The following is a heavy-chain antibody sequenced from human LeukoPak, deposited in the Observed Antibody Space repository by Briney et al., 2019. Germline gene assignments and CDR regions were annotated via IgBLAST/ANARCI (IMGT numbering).Heavy chain of an antibody. CDR3: ARGNYYGSGNQYNWFDP. V-gene: IGHV4-39*07. Sequence: SETLSLTCTVSGGSISSSSYYWGWVRQPPGKGLEWIGSIYYSGSSYYNPSLKSRVTISVDTSKNQFSLKLSSVTAADTAVYYCARGNYYGSGNQYNWFDPWGQGTLVTVSS. J-gene: IGHJ5*02. CDR2: IYYSGSS. CDR1: GGSISSSSYY. D-gene: IGHD3-10*01.